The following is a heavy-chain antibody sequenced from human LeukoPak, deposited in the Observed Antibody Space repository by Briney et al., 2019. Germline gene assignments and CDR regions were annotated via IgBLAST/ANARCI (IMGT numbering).Heavy chain of an antibody. D-gene: IGHD2-21*01. J-gene: IGHJ4*02. CDR3: ARDYCGGDCYYFEYFDY. CDR2: IIPIFGTA. Sequence: SVKVSCKASGGTFSSYAISWVRQAPGQGREWMGRIIPIFGTANYAQKFQGRVTITADKSTSTAYMELSSLRSEDTAVYYCARDYCGGDCYYFEYFDYWGQGTLATVSS. V-gene: IGHV1-69*06. CDR1: GGTFSSYA.